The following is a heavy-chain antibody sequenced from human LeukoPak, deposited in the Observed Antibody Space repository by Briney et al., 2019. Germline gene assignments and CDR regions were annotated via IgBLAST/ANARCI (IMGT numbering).Heavy chain of an antibody. CDR1: GFSISHFW. V-gene: IGHV3-74*01. Sequence: GGSLRLSCAASGFSISHFWMYWVRQAPGKGLLWVARISSDGLTAGYADSVKGRFTISRDNAENTLYLQMNSLRAEDTAVYYCATWTRGGTTVFDYWGQGTLVTVSS. J-gene: IGHJ4*02. CDR2: ISSDGLTA. D-gene: IGHD1-7*01. CDR3: ATWTRGGTTVFDY.